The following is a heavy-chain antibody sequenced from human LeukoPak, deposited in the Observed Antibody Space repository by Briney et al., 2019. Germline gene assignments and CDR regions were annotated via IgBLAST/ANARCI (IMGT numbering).Heavy chain of an antibody. J-gene: IGHJ4*02. CDR2: IRSKAYGGTT. V-gene: IGHV3-49*04. D-gene: IGHD4-23*01. CDR3: TRAVAHLDY. CDR1: GFTFGDHA. Sequence: GGSLRLSCTASGFTFGDHAMNWVRQAPGKGLEWVGFIRSKAYGGTTEYAASVKGRFTISRDDYKSIAYLQMNSLKTEDTAVYYCTRAVAHLDYWGQGTLVTVSS.